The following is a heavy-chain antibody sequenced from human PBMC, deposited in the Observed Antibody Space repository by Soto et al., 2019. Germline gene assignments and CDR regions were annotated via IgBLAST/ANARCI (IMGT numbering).Heavy chain of an antibody. CDR1: GFTFSSYA. Sequence: GGSLRLSCAASGFTFSSYAMHWVRQAPGKGLEYVSAISSNGGSTYYANSVKGRFTISRDNSKNTLYLQMGSLRAEDMAVYYCARVGTITMVRGVKRPYYMDVWGKGTTVTVSS. D-gene: IGHD3-10*01. CDR2: ISSNGGST. V-gene: IGHV3-64*01. CDR3: ARVGTITMVRGVKRPYYMDV. J-gene: IGHJ6*03.